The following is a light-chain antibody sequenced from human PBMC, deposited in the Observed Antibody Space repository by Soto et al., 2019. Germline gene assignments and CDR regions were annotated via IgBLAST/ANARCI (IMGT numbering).Light chain of an antibody. J-gene: IGKJ1*01. V-gene: IGKV3-15*01. CDR2: GAS. CDR3: QQYNNWPPWT. Sequence: IVLTQSPGNLSLSPGERATLSCTASQSVASSCLAWYQQKPGQAPRLLIYGASTRATGIPARFSGSGSGTEFTLTISSLQSEDFAVYYCQQYNNWPPWTFGQGTKVAI. CDR1: QSVASSC.